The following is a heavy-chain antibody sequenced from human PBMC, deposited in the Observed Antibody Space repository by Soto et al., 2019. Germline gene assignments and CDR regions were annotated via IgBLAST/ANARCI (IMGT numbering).Heavy chain of an antibody. J-gene: IGHJ5*02. V-gene: IGHV1-2*02. CDR3: SRDGGRRAGWFDP. D-gene: IGHD2-15*01. Sequence: QVQLVQSGAEVKKPGTSVKVSCKASGYTFTGYYMHWVRQAPGQGPEWMGWINPNSGGTNYAQKFQGRVTLSSDTSIRTAYMELSRLRSDDTAVYYCSRDGGRRAGWFDPWGQGTLVTVSS. CDR2: INPNSGGT. CDR1: GYTFTGYY.